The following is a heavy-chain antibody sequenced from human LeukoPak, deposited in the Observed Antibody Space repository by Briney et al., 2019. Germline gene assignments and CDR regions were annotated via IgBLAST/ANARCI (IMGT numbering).Heavy chain of an antibody. CDR3: ARDTANYYDSSGYYPNYYYYYMDV. V-gene: IGHV4-38-2*02. CDR1: GYSISSGYY. Sequence: SETLSLTCTVSGYSISSGYYWGWIRQPPGRGLEWIGSIFHSGSTYYNPSLKSRVTMSVDTSKNQFSLKLSSVTAADTAVYYCARDTANYYDSSGYYPNYYYYYMDVWGKGTTVTVSS. J-gene: IGHJ6*03. D-gene: IGHD3-22*01. CDR2: IFHSGST.